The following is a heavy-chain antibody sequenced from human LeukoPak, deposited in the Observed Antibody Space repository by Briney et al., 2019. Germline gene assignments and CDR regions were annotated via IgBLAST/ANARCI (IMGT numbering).Heavy chain of an antibody. CDR2: IKPDGSET. J-gene: IGHJ4*02. V-gene: IGHV3-7*01. CDR1: GFTFSSYW. CDR3: AREAGTGDY. D-gene: IGHD6-19*01. Sequence: GGSLRLSCAASGFTFSSYWMSWVRQAPGKGLEWVANIKPDGSETYYVDSVKGRFTISRDNAKNSLYLQMNSLRVEDTAVYYCAREAGTGDYWGQGTLVTVSS.